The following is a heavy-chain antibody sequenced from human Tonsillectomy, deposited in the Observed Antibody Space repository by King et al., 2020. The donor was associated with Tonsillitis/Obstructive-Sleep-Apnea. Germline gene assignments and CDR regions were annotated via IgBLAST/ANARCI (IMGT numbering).Heavy chain of an antibody. D-gene: IGHD2-2*01. J-gene: IGHJ3*02. Sequence: VQLPQWGAGLLKPSETLSLTCAVYGGSFSGYYWSWLRQPPGKGLEWIGEINHSGSTNYNPSLKSRVTISVDTSKNQFSLKLSSVTAADTAVYYCARGTHCSSTSCPKADAFDIWGQGTMVTVSS. CDR1: GGSFSGYY. CDR3: ARGTHCSSTSCPKADAFDI. V-gene: IGHV4-34*01. CDR2: INHSGST.